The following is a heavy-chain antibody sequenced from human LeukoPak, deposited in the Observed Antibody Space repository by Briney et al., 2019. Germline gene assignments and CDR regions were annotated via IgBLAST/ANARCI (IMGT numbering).Heavy chain of an antibody. J-gene: IGHJ4*02. V-gene: IGHV4-4*07. D-gene: IGHD3-22*01. CDR3: VRERVGYDTSGRGPRFDC. CDR1: GGSISNYY. Sequence: PSETLSLTCTVSGGSISNYYWSWVRQPAGKGLEWIGRIYSSGDTNYNLSLTSRATISVDKSQNQLSLKLISVTPADTAVYYCVRERVGYDTSGRGPRFDCWGQGALVTVSP. CDR2: IYSSGDT.